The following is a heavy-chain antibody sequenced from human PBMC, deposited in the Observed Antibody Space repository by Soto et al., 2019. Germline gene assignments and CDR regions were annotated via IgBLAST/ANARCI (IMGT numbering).Heavy chain of an antibody. V-gene: IGHV1-18*01. J-gene: IGHJ5*02. CDR1: GYTFTSYG. CDR2: ISAYNGNT. CDR3: ARDSYDFWSGYGSAFHP. Sequence: GASVKVSCKASGYTFTSYGISWVRQAPGQGLEWMGWISAYNGNTNYAQKLQGRVTMTTDTSTSTAYMELRSLRSDDTAVYYCARDSYDFWSGYGSAFHPWGQGTLVTVSS. D-gene: IGHD3-3*01.